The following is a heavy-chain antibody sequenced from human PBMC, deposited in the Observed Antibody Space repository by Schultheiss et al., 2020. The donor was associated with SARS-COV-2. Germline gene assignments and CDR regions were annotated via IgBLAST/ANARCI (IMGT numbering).Heavy chain of an antibody. Sequence: SVKVSCKASGGSFSKYAISWVRQAPGQGLEWMGGIIPLFGRANYAQKFQGRVTITADESTSTAYMELSSLRSEDTAVYYCARDLITMVRGVHGIDYWGQGTLVTVSS. D-gene: IGHD3-10*01. V-gene: IGHV1-69*13. CDR2: IIPLFGRA. CDR3: ARDLITMVRGVHGIDY. J-gene: IGHJ4*02. CDR1: GGSFSKYA.